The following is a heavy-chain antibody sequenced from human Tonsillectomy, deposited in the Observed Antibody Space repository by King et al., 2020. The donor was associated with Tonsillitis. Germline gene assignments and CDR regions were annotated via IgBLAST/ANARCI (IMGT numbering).Heavy chain of an antibody. V-gene: IGHV4-4*07. CDR3: ARDSIGGRAFDI. D-gene: IGHD3-16*01. J-gene: IGHJ3*02. Sequence: QLQESGPGLVKPSETLSLTCTVSGGSISSYYWSWIRQPAWTGLEWIGRIYTSVSTNYHPSLKSRVTMSVDTSKNQFSLKLSSVTAADTAVYYCARDSIGGRAFDIWGQGTMVTVSS. CDR2: IYTSVST. CDR1: GGSISSYY.